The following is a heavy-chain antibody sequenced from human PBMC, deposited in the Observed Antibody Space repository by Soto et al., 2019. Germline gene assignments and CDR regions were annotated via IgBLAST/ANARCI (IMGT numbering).Heavy chain of an antibody. D-gene: IGHD3-9*01. CDR1: GGSISNYY. CDR2: IFYSGST. CDR3: VRFWPPPYSDALTDYTDAFDY. J-gene: IGHJ4*02. Sequence: SETLSLTCTVSGGSISNYYWSWIRQPPGRGLEWIVHIFYSGSTYYNPTLKSRLIISVDTSKSQFSLKLSSVTAADTAVYSCVRFWPPPYSDALTDYTDAFDYWGQGTLVTVSS. V-gene: IGHV4-59*08.